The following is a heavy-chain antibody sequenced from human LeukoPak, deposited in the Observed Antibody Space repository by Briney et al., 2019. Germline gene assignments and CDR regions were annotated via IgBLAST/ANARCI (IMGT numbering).Heavy chain of an antibody. V-gene: IGHV1-69*13. CDR2: IIPIFGTA. Sequence: AVKVSCKASGGTFSSYAISWVRQAPGQGLEWMGGIIPIFGTANYAQKFQGRVTITADESTSTAYMELSSLRSEDTAVYYCAREMEQQQGMDYWGQGTLVTVSS. CDR3: AREMEQQQGMDY. D-gene: IGHD6-13*01. J-gene: IGHJ4*02. CDR1: GGTFSSYA.